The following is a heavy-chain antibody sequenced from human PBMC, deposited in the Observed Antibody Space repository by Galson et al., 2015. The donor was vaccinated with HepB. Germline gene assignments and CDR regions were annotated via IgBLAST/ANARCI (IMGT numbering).Heavy chain of an antibody. J-gene: IGHJ4*02. D-gene: IGHD4-23*01. CDR3: ARPTTVAPDFDY. CDR1: GFTFSSYA. V-gene: IGHV3-30-3*01. Sequence: SLRLSCAASGFTFSSYAMHWVRQAPGKGLEWVAVISYDGSNKYYADSVKGRFTISRDNSKNTLYLQMNSLRAEDTTVYYCARPTTVAPDFDYWGQGTLSPSPQ. CDR2: ISYDGSNK.